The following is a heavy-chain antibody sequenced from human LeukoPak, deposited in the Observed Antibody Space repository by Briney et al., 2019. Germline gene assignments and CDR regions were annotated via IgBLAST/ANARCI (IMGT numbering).Heavy chain of an antibody. CDR2: IKPDGTEI. CDR3: ARTPDGADY. D-gene: IGHD3-10*01. Sequence: GGSLRLSCAASGFTFNNYWMTWFRQAPGKGLEWVANIKPDGTEIYYVDSVRGRFIVSRDNAENSLYLQMNSLRAEDTAVYYCARTPDGADYWGQGTLVSVS. J-gene: IGHJ4*02. CDR1: GFTFNNYW. V-gene: IGHV3-7*01.